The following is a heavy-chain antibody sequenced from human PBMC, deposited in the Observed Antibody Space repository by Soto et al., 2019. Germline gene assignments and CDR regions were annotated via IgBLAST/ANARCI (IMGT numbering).Heavy chain of an antibody. V-gene: IGHV4-59*01. CDR3: ARTGYSSPLDI. Sequence: SETLSLTCTVPGGSISSYYWSWIRQPPGKGLEWIGYIYYSGSTNYNPSLKSRVTISVDTSKNQFSLKLSSVTAADTAVYYCARTGYSSPLDIWGQGTMVPSPQ. CDR1: GGSISSYY. J-gene: IGHJ3*02. D-gene: IGHD6-13*01. CDR2: IYYSGST.